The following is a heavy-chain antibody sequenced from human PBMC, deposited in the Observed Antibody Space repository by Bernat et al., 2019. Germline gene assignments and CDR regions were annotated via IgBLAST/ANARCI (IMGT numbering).Heavy chain of an antibody. V-gene: IGHV1-3*01. CDR2: INAGNGNT. CDR1: GYTFTSYA. J-gene: IGHJ3*02. D-gene: IGHD6-13*01. Sequence: QVQLVQSGAEVKKPGASVKVSCKASGYTFTSYAMHWVRQAPGQRLEWMGWINAGNGNTKYSQKFQGRVTITRDTSASTAYMELSSLRSEDTAVYYCARERRRSWYIDIWGQVTMVTGSS. CDR3: ARERRRSWYIDI.